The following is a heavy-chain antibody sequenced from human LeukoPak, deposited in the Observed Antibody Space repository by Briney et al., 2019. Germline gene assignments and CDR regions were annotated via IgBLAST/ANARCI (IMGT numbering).Heavy chain of an antibody. CDR2: INPSGGST. CDR1: GYTFTSYY. J-gene: IGHJ5*02. CDR3: ARGPRTYLRHSGYDS. Sequence: ASVKVPCKASGYTFTSYYMHWVRQAPGQGLEWMGIINPSGGSTSYAQKFQGRVTMTRDMSTSTVYMELSSLRSEDTAVYYCARGPRTYLRHSGYDSWGQGTLVTVSS. D-gene: IGHD5-12*01. V-gene: IGHV1-46*01.